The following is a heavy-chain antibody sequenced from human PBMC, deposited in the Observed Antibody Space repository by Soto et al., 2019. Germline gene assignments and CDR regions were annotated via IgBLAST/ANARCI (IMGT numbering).Heavy chain of an antibody. CDR1: GGSISSNY. V-gene: IGHV4-38-2*02. CDR2: IYHGGST. CDR3: ARVGPWVPYYYDSSPYTFENWFDP. D-gene: IGHD3-22*01. J-gene: IGHJ5*02. Sequence: SETLSLTCTVSGGSISSNYWGWLRQPPGKGLEWIGSIYHGGSTYYNPSLNSRVTLSIDMTNNHVSLILNSVTAADTAVYYCARVGPWVPYYYDSSPYTFENWFDPWGQGTLVTVSS.